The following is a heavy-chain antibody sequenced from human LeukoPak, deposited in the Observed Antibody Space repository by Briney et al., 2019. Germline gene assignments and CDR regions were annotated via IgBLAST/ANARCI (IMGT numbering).Heavy chain of an antibody. CDR2: IITIFGTA. CDR1: GGTFSSYA. V-gene: IGHV1-69*05. CDR3: ARDREANWFDP. Sequence: SVKVSCKASGGTFSSYAISWVRQAPGQGLEWMGRIITIFGTANYAQKFQGRVTITTDESTSTAYMELSSLRCEDTAVYYCARDREANWFDPWGQGTLVSVSS. J-gene: IGHJ5*02.